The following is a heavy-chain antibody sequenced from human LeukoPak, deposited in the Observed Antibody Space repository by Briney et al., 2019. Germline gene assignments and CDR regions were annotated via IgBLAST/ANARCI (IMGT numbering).Heavy chain of an antibody. V-gene: IGHV4-39*07. D-gene: IGHD3-16*01. Sequence: PSETLSLTCAVYGGSISSSNYYWGWIRQPPGKGLEWIATIYYTGSTYYNPSLKSRVTLSVDTSKNQFSLKVSSVTAADTAVYYCARDPNWAYFDYWGQGILVTVSS. CDR3: ARDPNWAYFDY. CDR2: IYYTGST. J-gene: IGHJ4*02. CDR1: GGSISSSNYY.